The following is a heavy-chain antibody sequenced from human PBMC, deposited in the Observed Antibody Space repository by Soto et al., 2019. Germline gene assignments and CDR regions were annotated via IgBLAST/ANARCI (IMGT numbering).Heavy chain of an antibody. CDR3: ARVRYYDDSSGYRRNWFDP. J-gene: IGHJ5*02. CDR2: IYSTGST. Sequence: QVQLQESGPGLVKPSETLSLTCTVSGGSISSYYWSWIRQPPGKELEWIGYIYSTGSTNYNPSLKSRVTISVDTSRSQFSLKLSSVTAADTAVYYCARVRYYDDSSGYRRNWFDPWGQGTLVTVSS. V-gene: IGHV4-59*12. CDR1: GGSISSYY. D-gene: IGHD3-22*01.